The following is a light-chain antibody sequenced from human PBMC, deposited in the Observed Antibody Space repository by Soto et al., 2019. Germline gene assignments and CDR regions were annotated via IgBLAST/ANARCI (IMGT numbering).Light chain of an antibody. CDR1: QSLLHSNGYNY. Sequence: MMTQSPPSLPVTPGEPASISCRSSQSLLHSNGYNYVDWHLQRAGQPPQLLIYLGSKRDFGVPDRFSGSRSGTHFTLEISTVEAEDLGVYYCMQALQAPYTFGQGTKLELK. V-gene: IGKV2-28*01. CDR3: MQALQAPYT. J-gene: IGKJ2*01. CDR2: LGS.